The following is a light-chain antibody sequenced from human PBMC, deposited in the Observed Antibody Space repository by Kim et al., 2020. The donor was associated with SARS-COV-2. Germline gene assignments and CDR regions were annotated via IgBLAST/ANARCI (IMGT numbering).Light chain of an antibody. Sequence: SASVGDRVTITCRASQSISSWLAWYQQKPGKAPKLLIYKASSLASGVPSRFSGGGSGTEFTLTISSLQPDDFATYYCQHYNRYPYSFGQGTKLEI. CDR3: QHYNRYPYS. J-gene: IGKJ2*03. CDR2: KAS. CDR1: QSISSW. V-gene: IGKV1-5*03.